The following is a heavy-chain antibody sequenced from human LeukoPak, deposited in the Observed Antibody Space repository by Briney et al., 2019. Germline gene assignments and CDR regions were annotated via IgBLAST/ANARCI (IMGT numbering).Heavy chain of an antibody. CDR2: ISYDGSNK. J-gene: IGHJ4*02. Sequence: PGGSLRLSCAASGFTFSSYGMHWVRQAPGKGLEWVAVISYDGSNKYYADSVKGRFTISRDNAKNSLYLQMNSLRPEDTAVYYCARDRGYSGYDLQYWGQGTLVTVSS. V-gene: IGHV3-30*03. CDR1: GFTFSSYG. D-gene: IGHD5-12*01. CDR3: ARDRGYSGYDLQY.